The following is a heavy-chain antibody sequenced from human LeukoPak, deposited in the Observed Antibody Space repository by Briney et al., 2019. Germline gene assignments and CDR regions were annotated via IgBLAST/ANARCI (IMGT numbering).Heavy chain of an antibody. CDR3: ARGPLFVDTAMASWVDY. D-gene: IGHD5-18*01. Sequence: SETLSLTCAVHGGSFSGYYWSWIRQPPGKGLEWIGEINHSGSTNYNPSLKSRVTISVDTSKNQFSLKLSSVTAADTAVYYCARGPLFVDTAMASWVDYWGQGTLVTVSS. CDR2: INHSGST. J-gene: IGHJ4*02. CDR1: GGSFSGYY. V-gene: IGHV4-34*01.